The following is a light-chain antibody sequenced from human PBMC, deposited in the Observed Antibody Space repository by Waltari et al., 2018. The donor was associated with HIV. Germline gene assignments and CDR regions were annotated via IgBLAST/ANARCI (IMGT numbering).Light chain of an antibody. V-gene: IGKV3-20*01. CDR1: QIIRDNF. CDR3: QQYATSPT. J-gene: IGKJ1*01. CDR2: AAS. Sequence: DILLTQTPGTLSLSPGQRATPSCWASQIIRDNFLAWYQQRPGQAPRLLMFAASSRATGIPDRFTGSGSGTEFSLTIARLEPEDYAVYYGQQYATSPTFGNGTKVEV.